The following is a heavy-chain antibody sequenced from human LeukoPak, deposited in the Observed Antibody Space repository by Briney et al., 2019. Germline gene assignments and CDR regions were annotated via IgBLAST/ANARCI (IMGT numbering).Heavy chain of an antibody. CDR2: IRYDGSNK. J-gene: IGHJ4*02. D-gene: IGHD3-22*01. V-gene: IGHV3-30*02. CDR3: ARSPPYYYDSSAYPYFDY. CDR1: GFTFSSYG. Sequence: GGSLRLSCAASGFTFSSYGMHWVRQAPGKGLEWVAFIRYDGSNKYYADSVKGRFTISRDNSKNTLYLQMNSLRAEDTAVYYCARSPPYYYDSSAYPYFDYWGQGTLVTVSS.